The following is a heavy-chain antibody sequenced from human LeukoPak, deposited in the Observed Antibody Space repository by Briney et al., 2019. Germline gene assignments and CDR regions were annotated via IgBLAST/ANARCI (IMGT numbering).Heavy chain of an antibody. CDR3: ARDGQGHIVATIDLDYYYGMDV. Sequence: SVKVSCKASGGTFSSYGFSWVRQAPGQPLEWMGRIIPILGIANYAQKFQGRATITADKSTSTAYMELSSLRSDDTAVYYCARDGQGHIVATIDLDYYYGMDVWGQGTTVTVSS. CDR1: GGTFSSYG. CDR2: IIPILGIA. V-gene: IGHV1-69*04. D-gene: IGHD5-12*01. J-gene: IGHJ6*02.